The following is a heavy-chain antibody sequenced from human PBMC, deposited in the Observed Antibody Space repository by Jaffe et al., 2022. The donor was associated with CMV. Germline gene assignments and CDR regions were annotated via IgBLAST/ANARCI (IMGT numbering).Heavy chain of an antibody. CDR3: ARRPPNYDSSAYYPAAFDS. D-gene: IGHD3-22*01. Sequence: EVQLVESGGGLVQPGGSLRLSCAASGFTFSSYSMNWVRQAPGKGLEWVSYISSSSSTIYYADSVKGRFSISRDNAKNSLYLQMNSLRDEDTAVYYCARRPPNYDSSAYYPAAFDSWGQGTLVTVSS. CDR1: GFTFSSYS. CDR2: ISSSSSTI. J-gene: IGHJ4*02. V-gene: IGHV3-48*02.